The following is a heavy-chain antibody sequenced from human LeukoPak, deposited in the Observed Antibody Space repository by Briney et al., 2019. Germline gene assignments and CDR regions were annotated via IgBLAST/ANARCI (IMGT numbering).Heavy chain of an antibody. Sequence: GGSLRLSCAASGFTFSSYAMHWVRQAPGKGLEWVAVISYDGSNKYYADSVKGRFTISRDNSKNTLYLQMNSLGAEDTAVYYCARDQRGWGITVANLDYWGQGTLVTVSS. J-gene: IGHJ4*02. V-gene: IGHV3-30*04. D-gene: IGHD6-19*01. CDR2: ISYDGSNK. CDR1: GFTFSSYA. CDR3: ARDQRGWGITVANLDY.